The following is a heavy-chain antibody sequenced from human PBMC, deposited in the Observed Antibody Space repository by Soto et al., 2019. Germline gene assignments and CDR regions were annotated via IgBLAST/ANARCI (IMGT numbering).Heavy chain of an antibody. V-gene: IGHV1-18*01. CDR2: IATYNSNR. CDR1: GDTFTNFG. D-gene: IGHD3-10*01. CDR3: ATVLRGVVNWFAP. J-gene: IGHJ5*02. Sequence: HLVQSGPEVKKPGASITVSCKTSGDTFTNFGLSWVRQAPGQGLEWMGWIATYNSNRNYAQKFQGRLTLTTDPSTSTAYMELKSLRYDDTAVYYCATVLRGVVNWFAPWGQGTLFTVSS.